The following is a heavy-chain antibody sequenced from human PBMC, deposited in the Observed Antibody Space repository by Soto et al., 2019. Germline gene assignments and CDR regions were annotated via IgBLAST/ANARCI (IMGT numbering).Heavy chain of an antibody. Sequence: QLQLQESGPGLVKPSETLSLTCTVSSASISRSNYYWGWIRQPPGKGLEWIGSIYYSGSTYYNPSLKSRVPLSVDTTKNQFSLKVSSVTAADTAVYYCARQAVTSNCFDPWGQGTLVTVSS. V-gene: IGHV4-39*01. D-gene: IGHD4-17*01. CDR2: IYYSGST. CDR1: SASISRSNYY. J-gene: IGHJ5*02. CDR3: ARQAVTSNCFDP.